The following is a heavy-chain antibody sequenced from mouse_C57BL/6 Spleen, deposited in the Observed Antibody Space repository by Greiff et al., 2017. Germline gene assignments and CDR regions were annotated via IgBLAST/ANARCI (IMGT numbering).Heavy chain of an antibody. CDR2: INPSSGYT. CDR3: AGFRGSAGFAY. Sequence: VQLQQSGAELAKPGASVKLSCKASGYTFTSYWMHWVKQRPGPGLAWIGYINPSSGYTKYNQKFKGKATLTADKSSSPAYMQLSSLTYEDATVYYCAGFRGSAGFAYGGQGTLVTVSA. V-gene: IGHV1-7*01. J-gene: IGHJ3*01. CDR1: GYTFTSYW.